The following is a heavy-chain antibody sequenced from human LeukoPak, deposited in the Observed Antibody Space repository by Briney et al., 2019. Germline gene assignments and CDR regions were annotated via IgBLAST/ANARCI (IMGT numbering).Heavy chain of an antibody. J-gene: IGHJ3*02. Sequence: GRSLRLSCVASGFTFSSYGMHWVRQAPGKGLEWVAVISYDGSNKYYADSVKGRFTISRDNSKNTLYLQMNSLRAEDTAVYYCAKERRGVVAASSGAFDIWGQGTMVTVSS. D-gene: IGHD2-15*01. V-gene: IGHV3-30*18. CDR1: GFTFSSYG. CDR3: AKERRGVVAASSGAFDI. CDR2: ISYDGSNK.